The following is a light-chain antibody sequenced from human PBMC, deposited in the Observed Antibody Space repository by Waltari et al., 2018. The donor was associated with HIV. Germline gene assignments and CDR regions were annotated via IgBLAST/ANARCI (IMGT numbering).Light chain of an antibody. Sequence: QSALTQPPSASGSPGQAVTISCTGTSSDVGAYNYVSWYQQHPGKAPNPLIYEVSKRPSGVPYRFSGSKSGNTASLTVSGLQAEDEADYYCSSYAGSSNVVFGGGTKLTVL. CDR3: SSYAGSSNVV. CDR2: EVS. J-gene: IGLJ2*01. V-gene: IGLV2-8*01. CDR1: SSDVGAYNY.